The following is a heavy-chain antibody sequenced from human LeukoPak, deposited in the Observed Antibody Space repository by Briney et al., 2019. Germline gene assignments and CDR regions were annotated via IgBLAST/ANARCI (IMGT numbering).Heavy chain of an antibody. J-gene: IGHJ4*02. Sequence: PSETLSLTCTVSGGSISSSSYYWGWIRQPPGKGLEWIGNIYYSGSTYYNPSLKSRVTISVDTSKNQFSLELTSVTAADTAVYYCVRLDSSGPNDYWGQGTLVIVSS. CDR2: IYYSGST. D-gene: IGHD6-19*01. V-gene: IGHV4-39*01. CDR1: GGSISSSSYY. CDR3: VRLDSSGPNDY.